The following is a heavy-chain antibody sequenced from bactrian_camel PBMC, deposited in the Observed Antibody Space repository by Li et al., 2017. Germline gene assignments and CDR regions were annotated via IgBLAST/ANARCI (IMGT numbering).Heavy chain of an antibody. CDR2: IYTSAQNA. CDR3: AAGSKYEGSWHRIEDFAY. CDR1: GFTFSSAS. D-gene: IGHD6*01. V-gene: IGHV3S6*01. J-gene: IGHJ4*01. Sequence: HVQLVESGGDLVQPGGSLRLSCAASGFTFSSASMNWVRQAPGKGLEWISNIYTSAQNAYYAESVKGRFTISQDKAKTTVYLQMNSLKAEDTGMYFCAAGSKYEGSWHRIEDFAYWGQGTQVTVS.